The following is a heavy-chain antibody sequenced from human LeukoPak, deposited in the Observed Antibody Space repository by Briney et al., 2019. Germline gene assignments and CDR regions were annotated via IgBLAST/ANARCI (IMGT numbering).Heavy chain of an antibody. V-gene: IGHV3-9*01. CDR2: ISWNSGSI. D-gene: IGHD2-2*01. Sequence: GGSLRLSCAASGSTFDDYAMHWVRQAPGKGLEWVSGISWNSGSIGYADSVKGRFTISRDNAKNSLYLQMNSLRAEDTALYYCAKDTIQYPGAFDIWGQGAMVTVSS. CDR1: GSTFDDYA. CDR3: AKDTIQYPGAFDI. J-gene: IGHJ3*02.